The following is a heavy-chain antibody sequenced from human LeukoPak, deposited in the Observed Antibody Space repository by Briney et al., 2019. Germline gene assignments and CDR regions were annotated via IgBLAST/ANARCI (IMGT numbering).Heavy chain of an antibody. CDR1: GFTFSSYW. Sequence: GGSLRLSCAASGFTFSSYWMHWVRQVPGKGLVWVSRITSDGSDTIYADSVKGRFTISRDNAKNTLYLQMNSLRAEDTALYYCSRDRRTRFDPWGQGTLVTVSS. CDR2: ITSDGSDT. D-gene: IGHD2-2*01. CDR3: SRDRRTRFDP. J-gene: IGHJ5*02. V-gene: IGHV3-74*01.